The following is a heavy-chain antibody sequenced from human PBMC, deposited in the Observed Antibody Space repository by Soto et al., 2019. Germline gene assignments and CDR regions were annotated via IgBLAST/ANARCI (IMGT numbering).Heavy chain of an antibody. Sequence: EVQLLESGGGLVQPGGSLRLSCAASGFTFSSYAMSWVRQAPGKGLEWVSAISGSGGSTYYADSVKGRFTISRDNSKNTLYLQMNSLRAEDTAVCYCAKDGWPAHLYFDYWGQGTLVTVSS. D-gene: IGHD2-15*01. CDR3: AKDGWPAHLYFDY. J-gene: IGHJ4*02. V-gene: IGHV3-23*01. CDR2: ISGSGGST. CDR1: GFTFSSYA.